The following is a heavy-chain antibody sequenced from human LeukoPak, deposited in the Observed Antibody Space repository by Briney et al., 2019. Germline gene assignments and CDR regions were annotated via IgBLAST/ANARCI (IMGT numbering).Heavy chain of an antibody. CDR1: GFTFSNSW. Sequence: GGSLRLSCAASGFTFSNSWMSWVRQAPGKGLEWLAYIKLDGRKKYYVDSVRGRFTISRDNAKQSLYLEMNILRAEDTAVYYCARNAPLDYWGQGTLVTVSS. CDR3: ARNAPLDY. V-gene: IGHV3-7*01. J-gene: IGHJ4*02. CDR2: IKLDGRKK. D-gene: IGHD2-2*01.